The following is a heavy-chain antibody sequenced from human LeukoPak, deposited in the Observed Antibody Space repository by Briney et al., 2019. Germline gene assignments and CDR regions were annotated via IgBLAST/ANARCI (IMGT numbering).Heavy chain of an antibody. V-gene: IGHV1-18*01. CDR1: GYTFTIYG. J-gene: IGHJ4*02. D-gene: IGHD1-26*01. CDR3: ATDEGILGATNY. Sequence: RASVTVSFKASGYTFTIYGISWVRQAPGQGREWMGWISAYNGNTNYAQKLQGRVTITTDTSTSTAYMELRSLRSDDTAVYYCATDEGILGATNYWGQGTLVTVSS. CDR2: ISAYNGNT.